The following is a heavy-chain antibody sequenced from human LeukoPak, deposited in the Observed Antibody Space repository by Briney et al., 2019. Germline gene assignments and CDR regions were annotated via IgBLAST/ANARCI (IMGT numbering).Heavy chain of an antibody. J-gene: IGHJ5*02. Sequence: GGSPRLSCAASGFTFSSYTMHWVRQAPGKGLEWVAVVSHNGPDKYYADSVKGRFTTSRDNSKNTLYLQMSSLRADDTALYYCARDDHWGQGTLVTVSS. CDR3: ARDDH. CDR1: GFTFSSYT. V-gene: IGHV3-30-3*01. CDR2: VSHNGPDK.